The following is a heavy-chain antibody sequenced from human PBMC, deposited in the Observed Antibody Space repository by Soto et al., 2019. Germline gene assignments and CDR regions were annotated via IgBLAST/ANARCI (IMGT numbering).Heavy chain of an antibody. V-gene: IGHV3-23*01. Sequence: EVQLLESGGGLVQPGGSLRLSCAASGVSVSSHGMTWVRQAPGKGLEWVSVISTSGKDTFYADSVKGRFTISKDNSNNVLYLQMNSLRAEDTAIYYCAKGNLYNFFSGSDYWGQGTLVTVSS. CDR1: GVSVSSHG. CDR3: AKGNLYNFFSGSDY. CDR2: ISTSGKDT. D-gene: IGHD3-22*01. J-gene: IGHJ4*02.